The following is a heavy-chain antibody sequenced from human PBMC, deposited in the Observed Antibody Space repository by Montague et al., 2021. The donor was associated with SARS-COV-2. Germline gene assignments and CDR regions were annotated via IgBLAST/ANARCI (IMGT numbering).Heavy chain of an antibody. V-gene: IGHV6-1*01. CDR3: ARGDGLGTYTGYAFDS. Sequence: CAISGDSVSGDNVSWNWIRQSPLRGLEWLGRTYYRSRWFDHYEVXMKGRISIKADTSKNQFSLQLDSMTPEDTSVYYCARGDGLGTYTGYAFDSWGQGTLVTVSS. CDR1: GDSVSGDNVS. D-gene: IGHD3-16*01. J-gene: IGHJ3*02. CDR2: TYYRSRWFD.